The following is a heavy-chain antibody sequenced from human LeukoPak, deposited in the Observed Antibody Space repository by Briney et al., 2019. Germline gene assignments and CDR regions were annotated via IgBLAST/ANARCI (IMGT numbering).Heavy chain of an antibody. CDR2: INPNSGDA. CDR1: GCTFTVHY. Sequence: ASVKVSCKASGCTFTVHYIHWVRQAPGQGPEWMGWINPNSGDANYPQKFQGRVTMTRDTSISTAYMEMSSLRSDDTAVYFCARDKGSGYLPFDFWGQGTLVTVSS. D-gene: IGHD5-18*01. V-gene: IGHV1-2*02. J-gene: IGHJ4*02. CDR3: ARDKGSGYLPFDF.